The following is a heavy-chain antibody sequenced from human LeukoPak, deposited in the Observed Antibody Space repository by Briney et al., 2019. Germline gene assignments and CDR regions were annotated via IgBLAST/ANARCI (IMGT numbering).Heavy chain of an antibody. J-gene: IGHJ4*02. CDR3: ARGFVLGAAKNYFDY. CDR2: IWYDGNYQ. Sequence: GRSLRLSCAASGFTFSSYGMHWVRQAPGKGLEWVAVIWYDGNYQYYADSVKGRFTISRDNSKNTLSLQMNSLRAEDTALYYCARGFVLGAAKNYFDYWGQGALVTVSS. V-gene: IGHV3-33*01. D-gene: IGHD2-21*02. CDR1: GFTFSSYG.